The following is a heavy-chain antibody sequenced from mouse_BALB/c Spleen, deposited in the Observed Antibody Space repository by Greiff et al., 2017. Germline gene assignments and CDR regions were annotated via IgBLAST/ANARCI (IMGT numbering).Heavy chain of an antibody. D-gene: IGHD2-3*01. CDR2: IYPGDGDT. Sequence: VKLMESGPELVKPGASVKISCKASGYAFSSSWMNWVKQRPGQGLEWIGRIYPGDGDTNYNGKFKGKATLTADKSSSTAYMQLSSLTSVDSAVYFCASPDGYFDYWGQGTTLTVSS. CDR1: GYAFSSSW. V-gene: IGHV1-82*01. CDR3: ASPDGYFDY. J-gene: IGHJ2*01.